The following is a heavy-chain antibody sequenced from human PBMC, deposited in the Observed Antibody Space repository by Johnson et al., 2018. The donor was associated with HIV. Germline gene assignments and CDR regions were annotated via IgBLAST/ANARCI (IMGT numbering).Heavy chain of an antibody. D-gene: IGHD3-22*01. J-gene: IGHJ3*02. CDR3: ARERGFSSVLLKLSEDAFDI. CDR1: GLIFDDYG. Sequence: VQLVESGGGVVQPGRSLRLSCAASGLIFDDYGMSWVRQAPGKGLEWVSSINWNGGSTAYADSVKGRFTISRDNAKNSLYLQMNSLRAEDTAVYYCARERGFSSVLLKLSEDAFDIWGQGTMVTVSS. CDR2: INWNGGST. V-gene: IGHV3-20*04.